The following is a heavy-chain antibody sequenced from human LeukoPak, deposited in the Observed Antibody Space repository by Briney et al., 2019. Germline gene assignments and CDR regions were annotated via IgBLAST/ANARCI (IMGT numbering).Heavy chain of an antibody. CDR1: GGSISSSCCS. D-gene: IGHD1-7*01. CDR3: ARLTGTYYYYYMDV. V-gene: IGHV4-39*07. CDR2: AHYSGST. Sequence: PSVTLSLTCTVSGGSISSSCCSWGWIRQPPGKGLEWIGSAHYSGSTYYNPSLKSRVTISVDTSKNQFSLKLSSVTTADTAVYYCARLTGTYYYYYMDVWGKGTTVTVSS. J-gene: IGHJ6*03.